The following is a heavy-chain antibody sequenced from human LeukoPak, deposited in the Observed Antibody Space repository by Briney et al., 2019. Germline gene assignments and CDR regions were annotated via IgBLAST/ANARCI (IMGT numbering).Heavy chain of an antibody. D-gene: IGHD1-20*01. CDR1: GFTFTNYA. Sequence: GGSLRLSCAASGFTFTNYAMSWVRQAPGKGLEWVSVLTGDGGTYYADSVKGRFTNSRDDPKNTLFLQMNSLRAEDTAVYFCAKVKWKLIGYFDYWGQGTLVTVSS. CDR2: LTGDGGT. CDR3: AKVKWKLIGYFDY. J-gene: IGHJ4*02. V-gene: IGHV3-23*01.